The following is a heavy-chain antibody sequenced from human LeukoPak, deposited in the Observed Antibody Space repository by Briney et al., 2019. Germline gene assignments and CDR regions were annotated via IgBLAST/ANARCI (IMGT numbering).Heavy chain of an antibody. CDR3: ARLTSKVGATLDY. Sequence: GESLKISCKGSGYSFTSYWIGWVRQMPGKGLEWMGILYPGDSDTRYSPSFQGQITISADKSISTAYLQWSSLKASDTAMYYCARLTSKVGATLDYWGQGTLVTVSS. CDR2: LYPGDSDT. J-gene: IGHJ4*02. CDR1: GYSFTSYW. V-gene: IGHV5-51*01. D-gene: IGHD1-26*01.